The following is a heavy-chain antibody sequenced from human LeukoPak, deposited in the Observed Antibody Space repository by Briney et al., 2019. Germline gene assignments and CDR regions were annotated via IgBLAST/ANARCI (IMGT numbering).Heavy chain of an antibody. CDR1: GYTFTSNA. D-gene: IGHD4-17*01. V-gene: IGHV7-4-1*02. J-gene: IGHJ3*02. Sequence: ASVKVSCKASGYTFTSNAMNWVRQAPGQGLEWMGWINTNTGNPTYAQDFNGRFVFSLDTSVSTAYLQISSLKASDTAMYYCASGRLRRTRDAFDIWGQGTMVTVSS. CDR2: INTNTGNP. CDR3: ASGRLRRTRDAFDI.